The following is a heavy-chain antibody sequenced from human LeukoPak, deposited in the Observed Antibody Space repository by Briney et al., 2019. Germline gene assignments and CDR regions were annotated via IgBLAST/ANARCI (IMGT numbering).Heavy chain of an antibody. CDR3: ASEWELRTEGYNWFDP. D-gene: IGHD1-26*01. J-gene: IGHJ5*02. CDR1: GGSISSSSSY. V-gene: IGHV4-39*01. Sequence: SETLSLTCTVSGGSISSSSSYWAWIRQPPGTGLEWIGNIYYSGSTYYNPSLKSRVTISVDTSKNQFSLKLSSVTAADTAVYYCASEWELRTEGYNWFDPWGQGTLVTVSS. CDR2: IYYSGST.